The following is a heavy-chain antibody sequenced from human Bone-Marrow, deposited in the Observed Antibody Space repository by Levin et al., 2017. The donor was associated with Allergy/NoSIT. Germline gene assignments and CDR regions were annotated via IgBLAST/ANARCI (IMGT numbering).Heavy chain of an antibody. V-gene: IGHV3-30*04. J-gene: IGHJ4*02. D-gene: IGHD1-20*01. CDR2: ISYDGSNR. Sequence: GESLKISCVASGFIFRTYGLHWVRQAPGKGLEWVAFISYDGSNRYYADSVKGRFTISRDNSKNMLHLQMNSLRPEDAAVFYCARGAPSYNWNDFYLDSWGQGTLVTVSS. CDR3: ARGAPSYNWNDFYLDS. CDR1: GFIFRTYG.